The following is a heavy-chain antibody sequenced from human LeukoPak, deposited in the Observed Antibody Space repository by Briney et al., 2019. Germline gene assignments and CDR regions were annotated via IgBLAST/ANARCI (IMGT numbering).Heavy chain of an antibody. D-gene: IGHD3-22*01. J-gene: IGHJ4*02. CDR2: TYFRSKWYN. CDR1: GDSISIYSAA. Sequence: SQTLSLTCVISGDSISIYSAAWNWIRQSPSRGLEWLGRTYFRSKWYNDYAESVKSRLTINPDTSKNQFSLHLNSVTPEDTAVYYCARDRSEEAHYYNSSGFDYWGQGALVTVSS. CDR3: ARDRSEEAHYYNSSGFDY. V-gene: IGHV6-1*01.